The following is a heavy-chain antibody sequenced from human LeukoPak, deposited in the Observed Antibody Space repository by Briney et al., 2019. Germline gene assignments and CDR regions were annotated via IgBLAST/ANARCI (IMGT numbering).Heavy chain of an antibody. CDR3: SAGYSSEWYAYKN. CDR1: AFTFTDAW. CDR2: VKSKTAGRTT. Sequence: GGSLRLSCAGSAFTFTDAWINWVRQAPGKGLEWVGRVKSKTAGRTTAYGTPVKGRFSISRDDSKNTVFLQMNSLQSEDSAVYYCSAGYSSEWYAYKNWGQGTLVTVSS. D-gene: IGHD6-19*01. V-gene: IGHV3-15*01. J-gene: IGHJ4*02.